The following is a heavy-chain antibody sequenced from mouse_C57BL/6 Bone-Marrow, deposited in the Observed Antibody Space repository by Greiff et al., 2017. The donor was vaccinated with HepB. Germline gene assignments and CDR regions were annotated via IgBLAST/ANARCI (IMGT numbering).Heavy chain of an antibody. J-gene: IGHJ2*01. V-gene: IGHV1-19*01. Sequence: EVQLQQSGPVLVKPGASVKMSCKASGYTFTDYYMNWVKQSHGKSLEWIGVINPYNGGTSYNQKFKGKATLTVDKSSSTAYMELNSLTSEDSAVYYCARGGLLWLRRFDYWGQGTTLTVSS. CDR2: INPYNGGT. CDR3: ARGGLLWLRRFDY. D-gene: IGHD2-2*01. CDR1: GYTFTDYY.